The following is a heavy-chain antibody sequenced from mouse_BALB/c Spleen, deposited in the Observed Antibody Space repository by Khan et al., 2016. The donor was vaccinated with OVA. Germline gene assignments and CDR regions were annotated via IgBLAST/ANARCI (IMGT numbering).Heavy chain of an antibody. D-gene: IGHD1-1*01. CDR3: ARSCYGWFSY. J-gene: IGHJ3*01. CDR2: INPYSGGS. Sequence: EVQLQQSGPELVKPGASMKISCKASGYSFTDYTRNWVKQSHGKKLEWIGLINPYSGGSRYNPKVKGKATLTGDKSSSTAYMELHSLTAEDWEGSYCARSCYGWFSYWGPGTLVTVSA. CDR1: GYSFTDYT. V-gene: IGHV1-18*01.